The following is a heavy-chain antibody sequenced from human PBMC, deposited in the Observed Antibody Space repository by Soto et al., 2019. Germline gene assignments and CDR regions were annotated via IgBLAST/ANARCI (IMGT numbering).Heavy chain of an antibody. CDR2: ISYDGSNK. D-gene: IGHD1-26*01. CDR1: GFTFSSYG. CDR3: AKDLRGSYYVGTLDY. V-gene: IGHV3-30*18. J-gene: IGHJ4*02. Sequence: GGSLRLSCAASGFTFSSYGMHWVRQAPGKGLEWVAVISYDGSNKYYADSVKGRFTISRDNSKNTLYLQMNSLRAEDTAVYYCAKDLRGSYYVGTLDYWGQGTLVTVSS.